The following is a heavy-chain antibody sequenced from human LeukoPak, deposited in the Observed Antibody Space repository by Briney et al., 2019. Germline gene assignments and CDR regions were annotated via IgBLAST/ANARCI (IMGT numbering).Heavy chain of an antibody. CDR3: AKATPTSYYYGSGSPDY. V-gene: IGHV3-30*02. CDR2: IRYDGSNK. J-gene: IGHJ4*02. Sequence: PGGSLRLSCAASGFTFSSYGMHWVRQAPGKGLEWVAFIRYDGSNKYYAGSVKDRFTISRDNSKNTLYLQMNSLRAEDTAVYYCAKATPTSYYYGSGSPDYWGQGTLVTVSS. D-gene: IGHD3-10*01. CDR1: GFTFSSYG.